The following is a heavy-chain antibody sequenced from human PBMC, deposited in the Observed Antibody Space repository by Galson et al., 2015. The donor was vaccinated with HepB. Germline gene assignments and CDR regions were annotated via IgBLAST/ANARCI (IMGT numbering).Heavy chain of an antibody. V-gene: IGHV1-18*01. CDR1: GYTFTSYG. D-gene: IGHD3-9*01. CDR3: ARDFFEERRYFDWLLSPVPYYFDY. Sequence: SVKVSCKASGYTFTSYGISWVRQAPGQGLEWMGWISAYNGNTNYAQKLQGRVTMTTDTSTSTAYMELRSLRSDDTAVYYSARDFFEERRYFDWLLSPVPYYFDYWGQGTLVTVSS. J-gene: IGHJ4*02. CDR2: ISAYNGNT.